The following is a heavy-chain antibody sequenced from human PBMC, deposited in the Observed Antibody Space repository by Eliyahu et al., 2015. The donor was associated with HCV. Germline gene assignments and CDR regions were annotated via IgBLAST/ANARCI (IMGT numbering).Heavy chain of an antibody. V-gene: IGHV1-18*01. J-gene: IGHJ4*02. D-gene: IGHD2/OR15-2a*01. Sequence: QVQXVQSGTEVRKPGASVKVSCKASGYTFTNYHIYWVRQAPGQGLEWMGRINPYNGXTTYAQRVQDRVTMXTDTSTSTAYMELTSLGSDDTAVYYCVRGSSDFWGQGTLVTVSS. CDR1: GYTFTNYH. CDR2: INPYNGXT. CDR3: VRGSSDF.